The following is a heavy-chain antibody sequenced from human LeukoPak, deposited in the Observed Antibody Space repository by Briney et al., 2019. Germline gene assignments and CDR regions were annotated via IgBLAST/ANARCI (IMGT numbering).Heavy chain of an antibody. Sequence: ASVKVSCKASGGTFSSYAISWERQAPGQGLEWMGGIIPIFGTANYAQKFQGRVTITADKSTSTAYMELSSLRSEDTAVYYCARAVLYSCSVGSCYHNWFDPWGQGTLVNVSS. V-gene: IGHV1-69*06. CDR3: ARAVLYSCSVGSCYHNWFDP. CDR1: GGTFSSYA. D-gene: IGHD2-15*01. J-gene: IGHJ5*02. CDR2: IIPIFGTA.